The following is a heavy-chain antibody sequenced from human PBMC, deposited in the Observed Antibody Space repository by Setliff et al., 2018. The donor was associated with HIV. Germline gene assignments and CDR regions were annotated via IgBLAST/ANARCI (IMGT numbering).Heavy chain of an antibody. V-gene: IGHV5-51*01. CDR2: IYPDDSDT. Sequence: GESLKISCKGFGYSFTNYWIGWVRRMPGKGLEWMGVIYPDDSDTRYRPSFEGQVTMSADKSITTAYLQWSSLKASDTAMYYCARRYSEDSGYGPRYFDYWGQGTLVTVS. CDR1: GYSFTNYW. D-gene: IGHD3-22*01. J-gene: IGHJ4*02. CDR3: ARRYSEDSGYGPRYFDY.